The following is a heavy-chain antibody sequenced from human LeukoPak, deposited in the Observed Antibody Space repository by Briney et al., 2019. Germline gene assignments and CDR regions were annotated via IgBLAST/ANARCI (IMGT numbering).Heavy chain of an antibody. CDR3: ARDVYYGSGNHAFEI. CDR1: GGSMSSYY. J-gene: IGHJ3*02. D-gene: IGHD3-10*01. Sequence: SETLSLTCTVSGGSMSSYYWSWIRQPAGKGLEWIGRIYSRGATSYNPSLKSRVTMSVDTSKNQFSLRLRSMTAADTAVYYCARDVYYGSGNHAFEIWGQGTMVTVSS. V-gene: IGHV4-4*07. CDR2: IYSRGAT.